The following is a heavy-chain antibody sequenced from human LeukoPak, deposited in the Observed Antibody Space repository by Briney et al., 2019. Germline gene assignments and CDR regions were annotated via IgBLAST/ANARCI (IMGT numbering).Heavy chain of an antibody. J-gene: IGHJ2*01. Sequence: GGSLRLTCAASGFTFSSYWMHWVRQAPGKGLVWVSRINTDGSSTSYADSVKGRFTISRDNAKNTMYLQMNSLRAEDTAVYYCAREVDPGYFDLWGRGNLVTVSS. CDR1: GFTFSSYW. CDR2: INTDGSST. V-gene: IGHV3-74*01. CDR3: AREVDPGYFDL.